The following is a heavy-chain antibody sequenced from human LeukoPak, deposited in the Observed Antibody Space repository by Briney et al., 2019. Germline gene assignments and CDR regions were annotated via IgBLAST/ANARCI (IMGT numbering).Heavy chain of an antibody. CDR3: ARSSVVVPAAIAEKYYYYGMDV. D-gene: IGHD2-2*01. CDR1: GYRFTGYW. CDR2: SYTGDADT. Sequence: GGPLKLSGKGFGYRFTGYWIGGVGRMPGKGLGGMGISYTGDADTRYSPSFQGQVTISADKSISTAYLQWSSLKASDTAMYYCARSSVVVPAAIAEKYYYYGMDVWGQGTTVTVSS. J-gene: IGHJ6*02. V-gene: IGHV5-51*01.